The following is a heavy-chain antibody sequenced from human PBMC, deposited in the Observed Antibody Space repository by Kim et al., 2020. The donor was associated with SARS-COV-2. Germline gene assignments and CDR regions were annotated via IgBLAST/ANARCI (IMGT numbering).Heavy chain of an antibody. V-gene: IGHV3-30*18. D-gene: IGHD6-13*01. CDR1: GFTFSSYG. J-gene: IGHJ2*01. CDR2: ISYDGSNK. Sequence: GGSLRLSCAASGFTFSSYGMHWVRQAPGKGLEWVAVISYDGSNKYYADSVKGRFTISRDNSKNTLYLQMNSLRAEDTAVYYCAKQSRPLVAAGNCYWYFALWGRGTPVTVSS. CDR3: AKQSRPLVAAGNCYWYFAL.